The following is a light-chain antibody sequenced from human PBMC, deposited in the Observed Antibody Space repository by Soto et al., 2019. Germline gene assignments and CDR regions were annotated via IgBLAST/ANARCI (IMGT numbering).Light chain of an antibody. CDR2: DVN. V-gene: IGLV2-14*01. CDR1: RGDVGAFNY. Sequence: QSALTQPASVSGSPGQSITISCTGTRGDVGAFNYVSWYQLHPGNAPKLLIYDVNNRPSGVSNRFSGSKSGNTASLTISGLQTEDEADYYCVSYTTSTSYVFGSGTKLTVL. J-gene: IGLJ1*01. CDR3: VSYTTSTSYV.